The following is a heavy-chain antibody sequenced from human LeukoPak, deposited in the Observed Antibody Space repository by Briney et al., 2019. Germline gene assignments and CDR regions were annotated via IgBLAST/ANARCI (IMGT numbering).Heavy chain of an antibody. CDR1: GYTFTGYY. V-gene: IGHV1-2*02. CDR3: ARGSYYDSSGYYLRWFDP. D-gene: IGHD3-22*01. CDR2: INPNSGGT. Sequence: GASVMVSCKASGYTFTGYYMHWVRQAPGQGLEWMGWINPNSGGTNYAQKFQGRVTMTRDTSISTAYMELSRLRSDDTAVYYCARGSYYDSSGYYLRWFDPWGQGTLVTVSS. J-gene: IGHJ5*02.